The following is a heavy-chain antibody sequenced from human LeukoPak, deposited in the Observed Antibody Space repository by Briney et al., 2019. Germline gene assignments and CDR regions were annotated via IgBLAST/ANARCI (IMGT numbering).Heavy chain of an antibody. J-gene: IGHJ4*02. D-gene: IGHD3-9*01. CDR1: GYTFTSYG. Sequence: ASVKVSCKASGYTFTSYGISWVRQAPGQGLEWMGWISAYNGNTNYAQKLQGRVTMTTDTSTSTAYMELSSLRSEDTAVYYCATYDILTGYYTEFDYWGQGTLVTVSS. CDR3: ATYDILTGYYTEFDY. V-gene: IGHV1-18*01. CDR2: ISAYNGNT.